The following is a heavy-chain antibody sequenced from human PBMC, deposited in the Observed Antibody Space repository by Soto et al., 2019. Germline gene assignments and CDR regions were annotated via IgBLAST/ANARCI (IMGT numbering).Heavy chain of an antibody. CDR3: ASGIQLWLRRINNGYSG. CDR1: VGTFSTYA. V-gene: IGHV1-69*12. CDR2: TIPMFGTA. Sequence: QVQLVQSGAEVKKPESSVKVSCKAPVGTFSTYAISWVRQAPGQGLEWMGGTIPMFGTANYAQRFQDRVTITADESTNTVYMELSSLRSEDTAVYFCASGIQLWLRRINNGYSGWGQGTLVTVSS. J-gene: IGHJ4*02. D-gene: IGHD5-18*01.